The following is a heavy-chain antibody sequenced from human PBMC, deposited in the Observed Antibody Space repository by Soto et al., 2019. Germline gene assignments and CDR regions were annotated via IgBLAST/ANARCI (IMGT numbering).Heavy chain of an antibody. D-gene: IGHD7-27*01. CDR1: GDSISNRDYF. J-gene: IGHJ5*01. Sequence: SETLSLTCSVSGDSISNRDYFWAWIRQPPGQALEYIGYIYKSATTYYNPSFESRVAISVDTSKSQFSLNVTSVTAADTAVYFCARGRYCLTGRCFPNWFDSWGQGAPVTVSS. CDR2: IYKSATT. CDR3: ARGRYCLTGRCFPNWFDS. V-gene: IGHV4-30-4*01.